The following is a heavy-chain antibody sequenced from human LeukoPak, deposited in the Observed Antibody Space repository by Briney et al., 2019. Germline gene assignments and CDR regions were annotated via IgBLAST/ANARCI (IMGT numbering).Heavy chain of an antibody. J-gene: IGHJ3*02. Sequence: PGRSLRLSCAASGFTFDDYAMHWVRQAPGKGLEWVSGISWNSGSIGYADSVKGRFTISRDNAKNSLYLQMNSLRAEDTALYYCAKDTTVTSDAFDIWGQGTMVTVSS. D-gene: IGHD4-17*01. V-gene: IGHV3-9*01. CDR2: ISWNSGSI. CDR3: AKDTTVTSDAFDI. CDR1: GFTFDDYA.